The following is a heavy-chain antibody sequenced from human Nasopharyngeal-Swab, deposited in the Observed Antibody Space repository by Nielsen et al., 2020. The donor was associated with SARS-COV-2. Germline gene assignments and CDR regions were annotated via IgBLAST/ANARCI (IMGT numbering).Heavy chain of an antibody. CDR1: GGSISSYY. V-gene: IGHV4-59*08. J-gene: IGHJ6*02. CDR3: ARRKGYSGYGMDV. Sequence: GSLRLSCTVSGGSISSYYWTWIRQSPGKGLEWIGYIYYSGSTDYNPSLKGRVTISVDTSKNQFSLKLSSVTAADTAVYYCARRKGYSGYGMDVWGQGTTVTVSS. D-gene: IGHD5-12*01. CDR2: IYYSGST.